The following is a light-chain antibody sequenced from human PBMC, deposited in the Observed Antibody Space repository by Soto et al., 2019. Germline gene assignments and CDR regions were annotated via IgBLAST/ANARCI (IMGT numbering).Light chain of an antibody. J-gene: IGKJ1*01. CDR1: QSVSSY. CDR2: DAS. Sequence: EIVMTQSPATLSVSPVERATLSCMASQSVSSYLAWYQQKPGQAPRLLIYDASNRATGIPARFGGSGSGTDFTLTISSLEPEDFAVYYCQQRSNWPWTFGQGTKVDIK. CDR3: QQRSNWPWT. V-gene: IGKV3-11*01.